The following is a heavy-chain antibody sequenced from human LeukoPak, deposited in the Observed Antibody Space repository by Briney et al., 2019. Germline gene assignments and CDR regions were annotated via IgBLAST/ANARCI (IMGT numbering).Heavy chain of an antibody. CDR3: ARDRSMSGWYIDL. CDR2: IWYDGSNK. V-gene: IGHV3-33*01. Sequence: GRSLRLSCAASGFAFSSYGMHWVRQAPGKGLEWVAVIWYDGSNKYYPDSVQGRFTISRDNSKNTLYLQVNSLRAEDTAVYYCARDRSMSGWYIDLWGRGTLVTVSS. J-gene: IGHJ2*01. D-gene: IGHD2/OR15-2a*01. CDR1: GFAFSSYG.